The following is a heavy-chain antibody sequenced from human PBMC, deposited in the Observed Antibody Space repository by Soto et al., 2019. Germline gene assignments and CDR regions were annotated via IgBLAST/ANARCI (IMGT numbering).Heavy chain of an antibody. CDR1: GFTFTDYA. D-gene: IGHD6-13*01. Sequence: GGSLRLSCAASGFTFTDYALSWVRQAPGKGLEWVATISGIGGSTYLADSVKGRLSISRDNSENTVSLLMNSLRAEDTAVYFCARGSSGYISSWYYFDYWGRGTLVTVSS. V-gene: IGHV3-23*01. CDR3: ARGSSGYISSWYYFDY. CDR2: ISGIGGST. J-gene: IGHJ4*02.